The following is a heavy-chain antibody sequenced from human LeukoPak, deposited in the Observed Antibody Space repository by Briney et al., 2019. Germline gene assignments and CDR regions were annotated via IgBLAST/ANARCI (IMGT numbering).Heavy chain of an antibody. CDR1: GFTFSSYG. CDR2: IRYDGSNK. CDR3: ARDFVGYYYYYMDV. J-gene: IGHJ6*03. V-gene: IGHV3-30*02. Sequence: PGGSLRLSCAASGFTFSSYGMHWVRQAPGKGLEWVAFIRYDGSNKYYADSVKGRFAISRDNSKNTLYLQMNSLRAEDTAVYYCARDFVGYYYYYMDVWGKGTTVTASS. D-gene: IGHD1-26*01.